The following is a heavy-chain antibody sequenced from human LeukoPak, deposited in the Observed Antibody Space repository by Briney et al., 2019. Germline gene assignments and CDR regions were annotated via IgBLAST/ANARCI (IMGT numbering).Heavy chain of an antibody. J-gene: IGHJ4*02. V-gene: IGHV3-74*01. CDR3: AKGGLTTPLHY. CDR2: IASDGSST. CDR1: GFTFSSYW. Sequence: PGGSLRLSCAASGFTFSSYWMNWVRQAPGKGLVWVSRIASDGSSTTYADSVKGRLTISRDNPKNTLFLQVNSLRVEDTAVYYCAKGGLTTPLHYWGQGTLVTVSS. D-gene: IGHD1-14*01.